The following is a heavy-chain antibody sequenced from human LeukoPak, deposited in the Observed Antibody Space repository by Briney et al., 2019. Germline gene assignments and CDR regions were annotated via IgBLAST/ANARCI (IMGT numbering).Heavy chain of an antibody. CDR2: VSGSGDRT. CDR3: ASRWPGYY. Sequence: PGGSLRLTCAASGFTFSNYAMSWVRQAPGKGLEWISAVSGSGDRTYYAGSVKGRFTISRDNSKNIVYLRMNSLRAEDTAVYFCASRWPGYYWGQGTLVTVSS. J-gene: IGHJ4*02. CDR1: GFTFSNYA. V-gene: IGHV3-23*01. D-gene: IGHD4-23*01.